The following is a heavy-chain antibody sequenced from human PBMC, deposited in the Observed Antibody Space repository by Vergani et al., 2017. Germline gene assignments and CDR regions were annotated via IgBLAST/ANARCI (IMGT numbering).Heavy chain of an antibody. J-gene: IGHJ2*01. CDR2: ISWHSGGI. Sequence: VQLVESGGGVVQPGRSLRLSCAASGFTFSSYAMHWVRQAPGKGLEWVSGISWHSGGIGYADSVKGRFTISRDNAKNSLYLQMNSLRAEDTAVYYCARVVQRITIFGVVIYWYFDLWGRGTLVTVSS. V-gene: IGHV3-9*01. CDR1: GFTFSSYA. CDR3: ARVVQRITIFGVVIYWYFDL. D-gene: IGHD3-3*01.